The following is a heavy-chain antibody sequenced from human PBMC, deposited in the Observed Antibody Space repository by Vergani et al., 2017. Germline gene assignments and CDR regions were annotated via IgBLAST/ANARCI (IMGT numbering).Heavy chain of an antibody. CDR3: ARDRHIVGLGVDY. J-gene: IGHJ4*02. Sequence: QVQLVQSGAEVKKPGASVKVSCKASGYTFTSYAMHWVRQAPGQRLEWMGWINTGNGNTKYSQKFQGRVTITRDTSASTAYMELSSLRSDDTAVYYCARDRHIVGLGVDYWGQGTLVTVSS. CDR2: INTGNGNT. V-gene: IGHV1-3*04. CDR1: GYTFTSYA. D-gene: IGHD2-21*01.